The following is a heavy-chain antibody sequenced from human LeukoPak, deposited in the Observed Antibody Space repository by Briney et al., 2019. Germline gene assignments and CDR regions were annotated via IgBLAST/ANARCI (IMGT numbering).Heavy chain of an antibody. Sequence: PGGSLRLSCAASGFTFSNAWMTWVRQAPGKGLEWVGRIKSRTDGESTDYAAPVKGRFTISRDDSKNTLYLQMNSSKTEDTAVYYCSTDQDCSSASCYDAFDIWGQGTMVTVSP. CDR2: IKSRTDGEST. CDR3: STDQDCSSASCYDAFDI. J-gene: IGHJ3*02. D-gene: IGHD2-2*01. V-gene: IGHV3-15*01. CDR1: GFTFSNAW.